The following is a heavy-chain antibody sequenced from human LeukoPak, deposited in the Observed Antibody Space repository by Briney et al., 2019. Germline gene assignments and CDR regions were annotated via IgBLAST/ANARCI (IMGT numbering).Heavy chain of an antibody. CDR2: IKEDGSVK. CDR1: EFTLSNYW. J-gene: IGHJ4*02. CDR3: AREVPGGSSWFDY. V-gene: IGHV3-7*01. Sequence: PGGSLRLSCAASEFTLSNYWLSWVRQAPGKGLEWVANIKEDGSVKNYVASVKGRFTISRDNAKNSLYLQMNSLRAEDTAVYYCAREVPGGSSWFDYWGQGTLVTVS. D-gene: IGHD6-13*01.